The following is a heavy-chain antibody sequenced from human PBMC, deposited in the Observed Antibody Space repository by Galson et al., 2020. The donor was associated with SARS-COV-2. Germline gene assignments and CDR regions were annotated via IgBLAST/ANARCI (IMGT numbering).Heavy chain of an antibody. D-gene: IGHD2-2*01. CDR3: ARLDVVPAAIGPGWFDP. J-gene: IGHJ5*02. Sequence: GESLKISCKGSGYSFTSYWIGWVRQMPGKGLEWMGIIYPGDSDTRYSPSFQGQVTISADKSISTAYLQWSSLKASDTAMYYCARLDVVPAAIGPGWFDPWGQGTLVTVSS. V-gene: IGHV5-51*01. CDR2: IYPGDSDT. CDR1: GYSFTSYW.